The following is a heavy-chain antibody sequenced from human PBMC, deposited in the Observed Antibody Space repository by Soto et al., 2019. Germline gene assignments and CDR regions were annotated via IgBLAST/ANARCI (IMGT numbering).Heavy chain of an antibody. CDR2: IYYSGST. CDR3: ARRERAAGTDWWFDP. J-gene: IGHJ5*02. D-gene: IGHD6-13*01. V-gene: IGHV4-39*01. CDR1: SASIGSNSFH. Sequence: SNTLSPNCTITSASIGSNSFHPGSICQPPGKGLEWIGSIYYSGSTYYSPSLKGRVTISVDTSKNQFSLKLSSVTAADTAVYYCARRERAAGTDWWFDPWGQGTLVS.